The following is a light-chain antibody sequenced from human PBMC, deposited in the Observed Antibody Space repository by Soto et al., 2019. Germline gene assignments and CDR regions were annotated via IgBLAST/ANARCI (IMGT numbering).Light chain of an antibody. J-gene: IGKJ4*01. Sequence: DFVMTQSPLSLPVTPGEPASISCRSSQSLLHSNGYNYLDWYLQKPGQSPQLLIYLGSNRAAGVPDRFSGSGSGTDFTLKISRVEAEDVGVYYCMQALQTPQLTFGGGTKVEIK. CDR1: QSLLHSNGYNY. CDR3: MQALQTPQLT. V-gene: IGKV2-28*01. CDR2: LGS.